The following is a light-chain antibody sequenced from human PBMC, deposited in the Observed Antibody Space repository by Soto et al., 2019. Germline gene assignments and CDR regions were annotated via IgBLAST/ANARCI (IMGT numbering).Light chain of an antibody. CDR2: GAS. Sequence: EIGMTQSPATLSVSPGERATLSCRASQSVSSNLAWYQQKPGQAPSLLIYGASTRATGTPARFSGSGSGTEFTLTISSLQSEDFAVYYCQQYFRWPLTFGGGTKVEIK. CDR3: QQYFRWPLT. V-gene: IGKV3-15*01. CDR1: QSVSSN. J-gene: IGKJ4*01.